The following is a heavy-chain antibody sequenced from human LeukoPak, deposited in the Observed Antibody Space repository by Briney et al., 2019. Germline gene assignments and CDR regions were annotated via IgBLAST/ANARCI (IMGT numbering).Heavy chain of an antibody. D-gene: IGHD6-19*01. Sequence: ASVKVSCKASGYTFTGYYMHWVGQAPGKGLDGMGWINPKKGGTNFAQKFQGGVTMTGEPSFSTASMESSGLKFTDTPGNYLPSRLLVAGTIGYFDYWGQGTLVTVSS. J-gene: IGHJ4*02. CDR1: GYTFTGYY. CDR3: PSRLLVAGTIGYFDY. CDR2: INPKKGGT. V-gene: IGHV1-2*02.